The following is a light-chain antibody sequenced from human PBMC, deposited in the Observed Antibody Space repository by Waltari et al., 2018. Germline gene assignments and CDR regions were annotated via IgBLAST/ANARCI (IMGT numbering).Light chain of an antibody. Sequence: QSVLTQPPSASGTPGQRVTISCSGSRSNIGSNAVNWYQQFPGTAPKLLIYSNNQRPSGVPDRFSGSKSGTSASLAISGLQSEDEADYYCAAWDDSLNAFYVFGTGTKVTGL. CDR3: AAWDDSLNAFYV. V-gene: IGLV1-44*01. J-gene: IGLJ1*01. CDR1: RSNIGSNA. CDR2: SNN.